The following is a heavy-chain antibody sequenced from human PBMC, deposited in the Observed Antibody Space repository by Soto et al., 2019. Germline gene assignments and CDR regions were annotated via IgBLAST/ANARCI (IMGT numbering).Heavy chain of an antibody. D-gene: IGHD3-16*01. Sequence: EVQLVESGGGLVQPGGSLKLSCAVSGFTFSVSAIHWVRQASGKGLEWVGRIRSKADNYATAYGASVKGRFCISRDDAKNTACLQTSSLNMEGAAVYYCARLAEWGYYDGMDVWGQGTAVTVSS. CDR2: IRSKADNYAT. CDR1: GFTFSVSA. CDR3: ARLAEWGYYDGMDV. J-gene: IGHJ6*02. V-gene: IGHV3-73*02.